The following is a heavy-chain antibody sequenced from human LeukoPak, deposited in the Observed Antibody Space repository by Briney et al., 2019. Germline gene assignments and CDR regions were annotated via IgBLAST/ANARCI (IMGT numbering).Heavy chain of an antibody. CDR2: ISGSGGST. CDR1: GFTFSSYA. Sequence: GGSLRLSCAASGFTFSSYAMSWVRQAPGKGLEWVSAISGSGGSTYYADSVKGRFTISRDNSKNTLYLQTNSLRAEDTAVYYCAKGAQEDIVVVVAANHAFDIWGQGTMVTVSS. D-gene: IGHD2-15*01. CDR3: AKGAQEDIVVVVAANHAFDI. V-gene: IGHV3-23*01. J-gene: IGHJ3*02.